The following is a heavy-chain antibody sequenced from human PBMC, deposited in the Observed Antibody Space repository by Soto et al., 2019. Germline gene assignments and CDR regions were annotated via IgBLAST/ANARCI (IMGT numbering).Heavy chain of an antibody. CDR1: GFTFSTYW. CDR3: VRDRVRAVAALNYYYGIDV. J-gene: IGHJ6*02. V-gene: IGHV3-74*01. D-gene: IGHD6-19*01. Sequence: EVQLVESGGGLVQPGGSLRLSCAASGFTFSTYWIHWVRQPPGKGLVWVSRISTDGSDTNYADSVKGRFTISSDNAKNTLYLQMNSLRVEDTAVYYCVRDRVRAVAALNYYYGIDVWGQGTTVTVSS. CDR2: ISTDGSDT.